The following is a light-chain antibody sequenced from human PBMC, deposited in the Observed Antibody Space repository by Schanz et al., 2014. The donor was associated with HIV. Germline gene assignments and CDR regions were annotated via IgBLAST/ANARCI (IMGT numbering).Light chain of an antibody. CDR1: YSNIGNNY. CDR2: LNN. V-gene: IGLV1-51*01. J-gene: IGLJ7*01. CDR3: ATWDIHLNGPV. Sequence: QSVLTQPPSVSAAPGQKVTITCSGTYSNIGNNYVSWYQQFPGAAPRLLMYLNNQRPSGIPDRFSGSKSGTSASLAITGLQAEDEADYYCATWDIHLNGPVFGGGTQLTVL.